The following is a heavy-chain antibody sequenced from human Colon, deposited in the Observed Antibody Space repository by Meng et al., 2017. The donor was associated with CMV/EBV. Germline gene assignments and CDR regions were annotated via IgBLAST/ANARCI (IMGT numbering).Heavy chain of an antibody. CDR2: IYWDDDT. CDR3: VRRSYSGQDDY. Sequence: QFTLKESVPTLVKPPQTLTLTCTFSGFSFITDKAGVGWIRHPPGKALEWLGFIYWDDDTRYSPSLKTRLTITRDTSKNQVILTMTNMDPADTATYYCVRRSYSGQDDYWGQGALVTVSS. D-gene: IGHD5-12*01. CDR1: GFSFITDKAG. J-gene: IGHJ4*02. V-gene: IGHV2-5*02.